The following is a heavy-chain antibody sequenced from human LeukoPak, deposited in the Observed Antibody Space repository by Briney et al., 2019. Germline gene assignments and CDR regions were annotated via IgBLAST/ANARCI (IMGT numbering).Heavy chain of an antibody. CDR3: ARGNYGSGKGVHYYYYYYMGV. Sequence: ASVKVSCKASVYTFTGYYMHWVRQAPGHGLEGMGWINPNSGGTNYAQKFQGRVTMTRDTSSSTAYMELSRQRSDDTAVYYCARGNYGSGKGVHYYYYYYMGVWGKGTTVTISS. V-gene: IGHV1-2*02. J-gene: IGHJ6*03. D-gene: IGHD3-10*01. CDR2: INPNSGGT. CDR1: VYTFTGYY.